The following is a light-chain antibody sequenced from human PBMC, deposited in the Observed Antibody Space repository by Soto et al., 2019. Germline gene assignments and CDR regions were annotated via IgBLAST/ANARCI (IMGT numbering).Light chain of an antibody. CDR1: SSNIGAGYD. CDR2: GNT. Sequence: QSVLTQPPSVSGAPGQRVTISCTGDSSNIGAGYDVHWYQQLPGTAPQLLIYGNTNRPSGVPDRFSGSKSGTSASLAITGLQAEDEADYYCSSYTSSSTPLVFGGGTKLTVL. CDR3: SSYTSSSTPLV. J-gene: IGLJ2*01. V-gene: IGLV1-40*01.